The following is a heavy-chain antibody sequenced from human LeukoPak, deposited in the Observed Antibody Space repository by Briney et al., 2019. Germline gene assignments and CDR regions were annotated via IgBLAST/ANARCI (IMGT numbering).Heavy chain of an antibody. Sequence: PSETLSLTCTVSGGSISSYYWSWIRQPAGKGLEWIGRIYTSGSTNYNPSLRSRVTMSVDTSKHQFSLKLSSVTAADTAVYYCARDQADYDFWSGYSYWYFDLWGRGTLVTVSS. V-gene: IGHV4-4*07. CDR2: IYTSGST. CDR1: GGSISSYY. CDR3: ARDQADYDFWSGYSYWYFDL. J-gene: IGHJ2*01. D-gene: IGHD3-3*01.